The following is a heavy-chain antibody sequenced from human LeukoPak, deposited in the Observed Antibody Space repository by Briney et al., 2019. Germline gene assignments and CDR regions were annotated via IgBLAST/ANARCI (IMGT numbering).Heavy chain of an antibody. Sequence: SGPTLVKPTQTLTLTCTFSGFSLSTSGVGVGWIRQPPGKALEWLALIYWNDNKLYSPSLKSRLTITKDTSNNQVVLTMTNMDPVDTATYYCAHYGDYRFLYYFDYWGQGTLVTVFS. V-gene: IGHV2-5*01. CDR1: GFSLSTSGVG. J-gene: IGHJ4*02. CDR2: IYWNDNK. D-gene: IGHD4-17*01. CDR3: AHYGDYRFLYYFDY.